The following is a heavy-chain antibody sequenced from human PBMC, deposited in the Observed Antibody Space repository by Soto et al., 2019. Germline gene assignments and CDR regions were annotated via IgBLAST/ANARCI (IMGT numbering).Heavy chain of an antibody. V-gene: IGHV4-59*01. CDR2: IYYSGST. J-gene: IGHJ4*02. CDR3: ARVRGGSSAHFDY. CDR1: GGSISSYY. D-gene: IGHD6-6*01. Sequence: SETLSLTCTVSGGSISSYYWSWIRQPPGKGLEWIGYIYYSGSTNYNPSLKSRVTISVDTSKNQFSLKLSSVTAADTAVYYCARVRGGSSAHFDYWGQGTLVTVSS.